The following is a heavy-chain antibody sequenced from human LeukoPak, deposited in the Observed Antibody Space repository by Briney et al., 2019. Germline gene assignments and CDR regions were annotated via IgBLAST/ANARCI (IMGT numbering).Heavy chain of an antibody. D-gene: IGHD5-12*01. CDR1: GGSINSFY. CDR3: AGYIYGRLDY. V-gene: IGHV4-4*07. J-gene: IGHJ4*02. CDR2: IYTSGST. Sequence: TSETLSLTCTVSGGSINSFYWSWIRQPAGKGLEWIGRIYTSGSTNYNPSLKSRVTMSVDTSQNQFSLKMRSVTAADTAVYYCAGYIYGRLDYWGQGTLVTVSS.